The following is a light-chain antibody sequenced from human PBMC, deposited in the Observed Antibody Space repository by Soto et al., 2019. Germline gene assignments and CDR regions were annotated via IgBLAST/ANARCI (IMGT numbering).Light chain of an antibody. J-gene: IGKJ4*01. Sequence: EIVLTQSPATLSLSPGERATLSCMAGQSVSSYLAWYQQKPGQAPRLLIYDASNRATGIPARFSGSGSGTDFTLTISSLEAEDFAVYYCQQRSNWLTFGGGTKVEIK. CDR1: QSVSSY. CDR2: DAS. V-gene: IGKV3-11*01. CDR3: QQRSNWLT.